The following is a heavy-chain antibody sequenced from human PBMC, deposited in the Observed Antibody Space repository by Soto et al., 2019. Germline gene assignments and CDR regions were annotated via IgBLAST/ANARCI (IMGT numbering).Heavy chain of an antibody. CDR2: IFPGDSDT. CDR3: ARQTGDANNKIDY. Sequence: GESLKISCKGSGCTFTNYWIGWVRQMPGKGLEWMGIIFPGDSDTRYSPSFQGQVTISVDKSLSTAFLQWSSLKASDTAMFYCARQTGDANNKIDYWGQGTLVTVSS. CDR1: GCTFTNYW. D-gene: IGHD2-8*01. J-gene: IGHJ4*02. V-gene: IGHV5-51*01.